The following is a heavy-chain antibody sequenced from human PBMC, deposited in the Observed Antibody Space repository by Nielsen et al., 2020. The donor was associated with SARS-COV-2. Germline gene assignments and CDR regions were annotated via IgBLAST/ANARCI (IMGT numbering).Heavy chain of an antibody. V-gene: IGHV4-61*01. CDR2: IFYRGNT. J-gene: IGHJ4*02. D-gene: IGHD5-24*01. Sequence: SETLSLTCIVSGGSISTGSHCWSWIRQPPGKGLEWIGYIFYRGNTNYKPFLKSRVTISVDTSKNQFSLKVNSVTAADTAVYYCVRIDMATISVDYWGRGTLVTVSS. CDR3: VRIDMATISVDY. CDR1: GGSISTGSHC.